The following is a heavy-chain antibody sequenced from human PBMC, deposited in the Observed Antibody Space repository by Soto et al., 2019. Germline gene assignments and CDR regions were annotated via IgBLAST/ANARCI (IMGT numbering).Heavy chain of an antibody. Sequence: PGGSLRLSCAVSGFTFNSYSMNWVRQAPGKGLEWVSSISSFSNYMYYTDSVKGRFTISRDNAKNSLYLQMNSLRAEDTAVYYCAREWDGDGYNSGWFDPWGQGTLVTVSS. CDR2: ISSFSNYM. D-gene: IGHD5-12*01. CDR3: AREWDGDGYNSGWFDP. V-gene: IGHV3-21*01. CDR1: GFTFNSYS. J-gene: IGHJ5*02.